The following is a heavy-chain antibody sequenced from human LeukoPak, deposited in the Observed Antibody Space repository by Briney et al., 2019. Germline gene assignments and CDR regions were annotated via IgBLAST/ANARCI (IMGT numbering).Heavy chain of an antibody. V-gene: IGHV1-69*01. J-gene: IGHJ4*02. CDR3: APSPDSSGSSDY. CDR2: IIPIFGTA. Sequence: ASVKASCKASGGTFSSYAISWVRQAPGQGLGWMGGIIPIFGTANYAQKFQGRVTITADESTSTAYMELSSLRSEDTAVYYCAPSPDSSGSSDYWGRGTLVTVSS. CDR1: GGTFSSYA. D-gene: IGHD3-3*01.